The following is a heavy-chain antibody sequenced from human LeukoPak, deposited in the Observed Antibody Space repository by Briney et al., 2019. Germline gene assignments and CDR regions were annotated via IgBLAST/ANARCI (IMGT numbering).Heavy chain of an antibody. D-gene: IGHD4-17*01. CDR2: ISSSSTNI. Sequence: GGSLRLSCAASRFTFSTYSMNWVRQAPGRGLEWVSYISSSSTNIYYKDSVKGRFTISRDNAKNLLYLHMTSLRAEDTAVYYCVRNDGDNALDIWGQGTMVIVSS. J-gene: IGHJ3*02. CDR1: RFTFSTYS. CDR3: VRNDGDNALDI. V-gene: IGHV3-48*01.